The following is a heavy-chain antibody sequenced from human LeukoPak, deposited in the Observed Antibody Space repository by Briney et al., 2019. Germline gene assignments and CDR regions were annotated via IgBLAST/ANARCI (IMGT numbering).Heavy chain of an antibody. J-gene: IGHJ4*02. Sequence: GGSLRLPCAASGFTFSNYWMSWVRQAPGKGLDWVANINQDGSERYYVDSVKGRFSISRDNAKNSLYLQMNSLRAEDTAVYYCARDDFWSGYYPDYWGQGTLVTVSS. V-gene: IGHV3-7*01. CDR3: ARDDFWSGYYPDY. D-gene: IGHD3-3*01. CDR1: GFTFSNYW. CDR2: INQDGSER.